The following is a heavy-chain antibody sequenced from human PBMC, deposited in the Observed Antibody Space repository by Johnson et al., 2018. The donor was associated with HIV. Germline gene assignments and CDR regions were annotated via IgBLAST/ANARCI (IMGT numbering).Heavy chain of an antibody. CDR3: ARVYYYDNNDGFDI. CDR1: GFSFSSYA. V-gene: IGHV3-30*04. Sequence: QMLLVESGGGVVQPGRSLGLSCAASGFSFSSYAMHWVRQAPGKGLEWVASLSYDGSTKDYADSVKGRFTISRDISKNLLYLQMNSLRTEDTAVYYCARVYYYDNNDGFDIWGQGTTVTVSS. J-gene: IGHJ3*02. D-gene: IGHD3-22*01. CDR2: LSYDGSTK.